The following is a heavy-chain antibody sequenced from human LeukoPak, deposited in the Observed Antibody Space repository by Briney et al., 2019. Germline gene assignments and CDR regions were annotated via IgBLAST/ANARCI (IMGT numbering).Heavy chain of an antibody. J-gene: IGHJ2*01. CDR3: ARGGSLIAAPRYWYFDL. CDR2: MNPNSGNT. V-gene: IGHV1-8*03. Sequence: GASVKVSCKASGYTFTGYYMHWVRQATGQGLEWMGWMNPNSGNTGYAQKFQGRVTITRNTSISTAHMELSSLRSEDTAVYYCARGGSLIAAPRYWYFDLWGRGTLVTVSS. CDR1: GYTFTGYY. D-gene: IGHD6-6*01.